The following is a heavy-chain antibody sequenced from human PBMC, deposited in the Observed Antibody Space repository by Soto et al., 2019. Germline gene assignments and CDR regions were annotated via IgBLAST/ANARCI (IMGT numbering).Heavy chain of an antibody. D-gene: IGHD2-21*02. V-gene: IGHV4-59*12. CDR3: VREDDGGDRDYYGLDV. CDR2: IHYTGSI. J-gene: IGHJ6*02. CDR1: GGSISSYY. Sequence: SETLSLTCTVSGGSISSYYWSWIRQPPGKGLEWIGYIHYTGSISYNPSLQSRITMSVDTSKNLFSLNLSSVTAADTAVYFCVREDDGGDRDYYGLDVWGQGTMVTVSS.